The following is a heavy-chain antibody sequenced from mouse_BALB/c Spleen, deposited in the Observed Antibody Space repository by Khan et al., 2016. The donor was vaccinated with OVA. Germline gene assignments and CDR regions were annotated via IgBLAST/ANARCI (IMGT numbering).Heavy chain of an antibody. D-gene: IGHD1-2*01. V-gene: IGHV3-2*02. J-gene: IGHJ2*01. CDR1: GYSITSGYG. CDR3: ARTARIKY. CDR2: ISYSGST. Sequence: EVQLQESGPGLVKPSQSLSLTCTVTGYSITSGYGWNWIRQFQGNKLEWMGYISYSGSTNYNPSLKSRISITRATSKNQFFLQLNSVTTEDTATYYCARTARIKYWGQGTTLTVSS.